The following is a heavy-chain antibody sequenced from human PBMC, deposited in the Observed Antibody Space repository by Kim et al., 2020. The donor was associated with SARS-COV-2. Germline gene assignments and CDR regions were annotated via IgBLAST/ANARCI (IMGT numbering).Heavy chain of an antibody. CDR1: GFTFSSDS. J-gene: IGHJ3*02. CDR3: AREEGAFDI. CDR2: ISSSSSTI. Sequence: GGSLRLSCAASGFTFSSDSMNWVRQAPGKGLEWVSYISSSSSTIYYADSVKGRFTISRDNAKNSLYLQMNSLRAEDTAVYYCAREEGAFDIWGQGTMVTV. V-gene: IGHV3-48*01.